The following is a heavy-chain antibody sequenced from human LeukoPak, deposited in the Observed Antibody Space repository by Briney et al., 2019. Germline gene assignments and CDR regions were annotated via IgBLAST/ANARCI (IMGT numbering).Heavy chain of an antibody. CDR1: GFTFSSYG. CDR2: IWYDGSNK. CDR3: VVSSSGYHADY. Sequence: PGGSLRLSCAASGFTFSSYGMHWVRQAPGKGLEWVAVIWYDGSNKYYADSVKGRFTISRDNSKSTLYLQMNSLRAEDTAVYYCVVSSSGYHADYWGQGTLVTVSS. V-gene: IGHV3-33*01. D-gene: IGHD3-22*01. J-gene: IGHJ4*02.